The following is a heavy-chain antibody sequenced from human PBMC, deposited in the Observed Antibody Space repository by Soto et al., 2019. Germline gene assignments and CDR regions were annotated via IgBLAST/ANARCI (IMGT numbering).Heavy chain of an antibody. D-gene: IGHD3-10*01. CDR3: ATWFGAFDY. V-gene: IGHV3-30*03. Sequence: GGSLRLSCAASGFTFSSYGMHWVRQAPGKGLEWVAVISYDGSNKYYADSVKGRFTISRDNSKNTLYLQMNSLRAEDTAVYYCATWFGAFDYWGQGTLVTVSS. CDR1: GFTFSSYG. J-gene: IGHJ4*02. CDR2: ISYDGSNK.